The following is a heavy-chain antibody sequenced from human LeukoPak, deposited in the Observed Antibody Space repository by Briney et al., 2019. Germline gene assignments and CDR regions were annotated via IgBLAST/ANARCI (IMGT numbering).Heavy chain of an antibody. CDR3: ARVRYSSGWYDL. CDR1: GYTFTSYY. CDR2: INPSGGST. V-gene: IGHV1-2*04. J-gene: IGHJ5*02. D-gene: IGHD6-19*01. Sequence: GASVKVSCKASGYTFTSYYMHWVRQAPGQGLEWMGIINPSGGSTNYAQKFQGWVTMTRDTSISTAYMELSRLRSDDTAVYYCARVRYSSGWYDLWGQGTLVTVSS.